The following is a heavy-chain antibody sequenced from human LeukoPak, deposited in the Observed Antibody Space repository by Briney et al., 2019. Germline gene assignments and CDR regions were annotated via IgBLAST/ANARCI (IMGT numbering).Heavy chain of an antibody. J-gene: IGHJ5*02. CDR2: IYYSGST. V-gene: IGHV4-59*01. D-gene: IGHD5-12*01. CDR3: ARVMGYSRSPRFDP. CDR1: GGSISSYY. Sequence: SETLSLTCTVSGGSISSYYWSWIRQPPGKGLEWIGHIYYSGSTKYNPSLKSRVAISVDTSKNQFSLKLSSVTAADTAVYYCARVMGYSRSPRFDPWGQGTLVTVSS.